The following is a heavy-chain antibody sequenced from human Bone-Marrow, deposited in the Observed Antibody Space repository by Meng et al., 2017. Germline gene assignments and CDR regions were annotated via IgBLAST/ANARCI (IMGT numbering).Heavy chain of an antibody. D-gene: IGHD6-13*01. CDR3: ARDEDISAAGKLFGDY. CDR1: GYTFPDYW. Sequence: ASAKVSCKASGYTFPDYWLHWVRRAPGQGLEWMGRINPKSGDTHYAQRFQGRVTMTGDTSISTAYMELSGLRSDDTAMYCCARDEDISAAGKLFGDYWGQGTLVTVSS. CDR2: INPKSGDT. J-gene: IGHJ4*02. V-gene: IGHV1-2*06.